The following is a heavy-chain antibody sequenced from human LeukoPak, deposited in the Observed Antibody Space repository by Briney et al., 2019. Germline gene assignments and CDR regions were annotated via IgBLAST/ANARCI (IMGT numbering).Heavy chain of an antibody. J-gene: IGHJ4*02. Sequence: GGSLRLSCTASGFTFSTYAMSWVRQAPGKGLEWVSLIRGSGGTTYYADSVKGRFTISRDNSKNTLYLQMNSLGAEDTAVYYCAKTYCSSPSCFSPDYWGQGTLVTVSS. V-gene: IGHV3-23*01. CDR3: AKTYCSSPSCFSPDY. CDR2: IRGSGGTT. D-gene: IGHD2-2*01. CDR1: GFTFSTYA.